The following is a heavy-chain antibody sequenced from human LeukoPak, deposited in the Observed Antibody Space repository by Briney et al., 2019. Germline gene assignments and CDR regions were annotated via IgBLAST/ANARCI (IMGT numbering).Heavy chain of an antibody. D-gene: IGHD6-19*01. Sequence: GGSLRLSCAASGFTFSNYGMHWVRQAPGRGLEWVAFVRYDGSNEYYRDSVKGRFTISRDNSKNTLYLQMNSLGTEDAALYYCAKDSSGGWNSYYFDSWSQGTLVTVSS. J-gene: IGHJ4*02. CDR1: GFTFSNYG. CDR2: VRYDGSNE. CDR3: AKDSSGGWNSYYFDS. V-gene: IGHV3-30*02.